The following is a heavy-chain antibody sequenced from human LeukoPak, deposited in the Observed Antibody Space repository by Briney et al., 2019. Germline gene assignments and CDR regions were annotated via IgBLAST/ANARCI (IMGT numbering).Heavy chain of an antibody. D-gene: IGHD3-22*01. Sequence: GPTLVKPAQTLTLTCRFSGFSLSTSGVGVGWIRLPPGKALEWLALIYWNDDKRYSPSLKSRLTITKDTSKNQVVLTMTNMDPVDTATYYCAHEGYYQGYFDYWGQGTLVTVSS. J-gene: IGHJ4*02. CDR3: AHEGYYQGYFDY. CDR1: GFSLSTSGVG. CDR2: IYWNDDK. V-gene: IGHV2-5*01.